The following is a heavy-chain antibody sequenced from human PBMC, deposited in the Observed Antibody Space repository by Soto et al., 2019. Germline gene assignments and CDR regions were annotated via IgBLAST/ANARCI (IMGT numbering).Heavy chain of an antibody. Sequence: SVKVSCKASGGTFSSYAISWVRQAPGQGLEWMGGIIPIFDTANYAQKFQGRVTITADESTSTAYMELSSLRSEDTAVYYCARDSGIAAAGYFDYWGQGTLVTVSS. CDR1: GGTFSSYA. V-gene: IGHV1-69*13. J-gene: IGHJ4*02. CDR3: ARDSGIAAAGYFDY. CDR2: IIPIFDTA. D-gene: IGHD6-13*01.